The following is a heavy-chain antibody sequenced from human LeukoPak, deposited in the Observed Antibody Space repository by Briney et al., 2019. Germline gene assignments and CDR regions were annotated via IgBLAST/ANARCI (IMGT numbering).Heavy chain of an antibody. CDR2: ISSSSGYI. CDR1: GFTFSSYS. D-gene: IGHD5-12*01. CDR3: ARDGYSGYDAFDI. Sequence: GGSLRLSCAASGFTFSSYSMNWVRQAPGKGLEWVSPISSSSGYIYYADSVKGRFTISRDNAKNSLYLQMNSLRAEDTAVYYCARDGYSGYDAFDIWGQGTMVTVSS. V-gene: IGHV3-21*01. J-gene: IGHJ3*02.